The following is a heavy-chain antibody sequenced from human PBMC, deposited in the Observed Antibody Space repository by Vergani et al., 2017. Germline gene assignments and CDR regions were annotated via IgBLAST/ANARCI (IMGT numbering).Heavy chain of an antibody. V-gene: IGHV3-48*03. CDR2: ISSSGSTI. CDR1: GFTFSSYE. Sequence: EVQLVESGGGLVQPGGSLRLSCAASGFTFSSYEMNWVRQAPGKGLEWVSYISSSGSTIYYADSVKGRFTISRDNAKNSLYLQMNSLRAEDTAVYYCARAGGGNSWFDYWGQGTLVTVSS. D-gene: IGHD4-23*01. CDR3: ARAGGGNSWFDY. J-gene: IGHJ4*02.